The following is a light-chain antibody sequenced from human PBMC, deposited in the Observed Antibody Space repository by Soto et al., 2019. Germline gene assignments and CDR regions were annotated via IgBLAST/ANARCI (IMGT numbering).Light chain of an antibody. J-gene: IGKJ3*01. CDR3: QQYGSSPFT. CDR2: GAS. Sequence: EIVLTQSPGTLSLSPGERATLSCRASQSVSSSDLAGYQQKPGQAPRLLIYGASSRAPGIPDRFSGSGSGTDFTLTISRLEPEDFAVYYCQQYGSSPFTFGPGTKVDIK. CDR1: QSVSSSD. V-gene: IGKV3-20*01.